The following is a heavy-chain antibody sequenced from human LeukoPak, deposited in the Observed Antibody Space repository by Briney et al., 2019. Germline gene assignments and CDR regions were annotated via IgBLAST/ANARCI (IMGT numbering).Heavy chain of an antibody. J-gene: IGHJ4*02. Sequence: GGSLRLSCAASGFTFSSYAMHWVRQAPGRGLEWVSYISFNSRAIYFADSVKGRFTISRDNAKNSQHLQMTSLRAEDTAVYYCARGSPQNILTGYKPLDYWGQGALVTVSS. CDR2: ISFNSRAI. D-gene: IGHD3-9*01. CDR1: GFTFSSYA. CDR3: ARGSPQNILTGYKPLDY. V-gene: IGHV3-48*01.